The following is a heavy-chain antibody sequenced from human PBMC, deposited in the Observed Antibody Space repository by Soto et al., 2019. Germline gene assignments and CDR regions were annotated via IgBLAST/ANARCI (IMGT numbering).Heavy chain of an antibody. D-gene: IGHD3-3*01. CDR2: IGGSGDT. CDR3: AKETRHGDVWSGHDY. V-gene: IGHV3-23*01. CDR1: GFTFSSYA. Sequence: EVQLLESGGGLVQPGGSLRLSCTASGFTFSSYAMTWVRQAPGKGLEWGSAIGGSGDTYYADSVKGRFTISRDNSKNTLYVQMTSLRGEDTAMYFCAKETRHGDVWSGHDYWGQGTLVTVSA. J-gene: IGHJ4*02.